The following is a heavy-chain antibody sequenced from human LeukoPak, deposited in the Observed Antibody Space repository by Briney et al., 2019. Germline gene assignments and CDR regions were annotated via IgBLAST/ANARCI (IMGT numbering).Heavy chain of an antibody. CDR3: DRWELTPAKGWFDS. D-gene: IGHD1-26*01. J-gene: IGHJ5*01. Sequence: PSETLSLTCAVSGDSMTNYYWSWIRQPAGQGLEWIGHIYVSGRTSYNPSFKSRVSMSIDTSKKQFSLNLTSVSAADTAVYARDRWELTPAKGWFDSWGQGTLVTVSS. CDR2: IYVSGRT. CDR1: GDSMTNYY. V-gene: IGHV4-4*07.